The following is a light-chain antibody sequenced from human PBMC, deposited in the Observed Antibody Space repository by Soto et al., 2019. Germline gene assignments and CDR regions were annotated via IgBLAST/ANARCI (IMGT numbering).Light chain of an antibody. V-gene: IGKV3-11*01. CDR3: QQRSNWPLT. CDR1: QSVSIH. Sequence: VMSESPCTLSVSRGEAATLTCGARQSVSIHVALYQKTPGQAPRLLSHDTSTRATGIPARFSGSGSGTDFTLTISSLEPEDFAVYYCQQRSNWPLTFGQGTRLEIK. J-gene: IGKJ5*01. CDR2: DTS.